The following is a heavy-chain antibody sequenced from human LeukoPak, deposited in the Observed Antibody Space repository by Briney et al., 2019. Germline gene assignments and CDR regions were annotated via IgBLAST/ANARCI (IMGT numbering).Heavy chain of an antibody. V-gene: IGHV3-11*04. D-gene: IGHD6-6*01. CDR3: ARTSGESTAALRAPFDY. J-gene: IGHJ4*02. CDR1: GSTFGNYY. CDR2: ISDSGGTT. Sequence: KSGGSLRLSCAASGSTFGNYYMSWVRQPPGKGLEWLSVISDSGGTTFYADSVKGRFTISRDNAKNSLYLQMDSLRAEDAAVYYCARTSGESTAALRAPFDYWGQGTLATVSS.